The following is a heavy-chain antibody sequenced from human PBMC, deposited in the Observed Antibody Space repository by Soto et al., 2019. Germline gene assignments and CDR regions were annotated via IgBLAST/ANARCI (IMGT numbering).Heavy chain of an antibody. D-gene: IGHD2-15*01. CDR1: GGSISSGGYS. CDR3: AGCSYTKNWFDP. Sequence: PSETLSLTCAVSGGSISSGGYSWSWIRQPPGRGLEWIGYIYHSGSTYYNPSLKSRVTISVDRSKNQFSLKLSSVTAADTAVYYCAGCSYTKNWFDPWGQGTLVTAPQ. V-gene: IGHV4-30-2*01. J-gene: IGHJ5*02. CDR2: IYHSGST.